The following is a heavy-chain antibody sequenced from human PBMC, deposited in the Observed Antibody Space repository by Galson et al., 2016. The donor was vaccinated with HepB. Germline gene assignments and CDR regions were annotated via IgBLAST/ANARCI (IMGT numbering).Heavy chain of an antibody. CDR1: GGTFNTYA. Sequence: QSGAEVKKPGESLRISCKASGGTFNTYAISWVRQAPGQGLEWMGGIIPMLGTATYAQKFQGRVTITADESTSTAYMDLSSLRSEDTALYYCARGSEILTGYYAYWGQGTLITVSS. V-gene: IGHV1-69*01. CDR3: ARGSEILTGYYAY. J-gene: IGHJ4*02. D-gene: IGHD3-9*01. CDR2: IIPMLGTA.